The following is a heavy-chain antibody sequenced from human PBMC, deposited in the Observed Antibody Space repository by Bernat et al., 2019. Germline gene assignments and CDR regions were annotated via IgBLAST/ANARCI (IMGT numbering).Heavy chain of an antibody. J-gene: IGHJ4*02. V-gene: IGHV3-23*04. D-gene: IGHD5-18*01. CDR3: AKDGNRLRQLWSYFDY. CDR2: ISGSGGST. CDR1: GFTFSSYA. Sequence: EVQLVESGGGLVQPGGSLRLSCAASGFTFSSYATSWVRQAPGKGLEWVSAISGSGGSTYYADSVKGRFTISRDNSKNTLYLQMNSLRAEDTAVYYCAKDGNRLRQLWSYFDYWGQGTLVTVSS.